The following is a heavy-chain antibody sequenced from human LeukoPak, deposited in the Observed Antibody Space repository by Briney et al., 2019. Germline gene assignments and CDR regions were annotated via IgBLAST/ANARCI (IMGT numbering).Heavy chain of an antibody. D-gene: IGHD3-10*01. J-gene: IGHJ4*02. CDR2: ISYDGSNK. CDR3: ARAPYGSGSYYDY. Sequence: PGGSLRLSCAASGFTFSSYAMHWVRQAPGKGLEWVAVISYDGSNKYYADSVKGRFTISRDNSKNTLYLQMNSLRAEDTAVYYCARAPYGSGSYYDYGGQGTLVTVSS. CDR1: GFTFSSYA. V-gene: IGHV3-30*04.